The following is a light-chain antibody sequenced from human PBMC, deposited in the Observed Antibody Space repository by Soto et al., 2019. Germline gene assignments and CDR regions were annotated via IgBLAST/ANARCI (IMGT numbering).Light chain of an antibody. CDR3: SSYTTGSLVV. CDR1: SSDVGAYDY. V-gene: IGLV2-14*01. CDR2: KVS. Sequence: QSALTQAASVSGSPGQSITISCTGTSSDVGAYDYVTWYQQHPGKAPKVMIYKVSNRPSGVSNRFSGYKSGNTASLTISGLQAEDEADYYCSSYTTGSLVVFGGGTKLTVL. J-gene: IGLJ2*01.